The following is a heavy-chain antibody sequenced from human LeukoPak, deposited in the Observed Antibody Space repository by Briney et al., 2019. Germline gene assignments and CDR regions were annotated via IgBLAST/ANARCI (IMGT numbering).Heavy chain of an antibody. CDR2: IRYDGSNK. CDR1: GFTFSGYD. J-gene: IGHJ4*02. CDR3: AKELSETATSDH. D-gene: IGHD1-1*01. V-gene: IGHV3-30*02. Sequence: GRSLRLSCAASGFTFSGYDMNWVRQAPGKGLEWVAFIRYDGSNKYYTDSVKGRFTISRDNSKNTLFLQMNNLRTEDTAVYFCAKELSETATSDHWGQGTLVIVSS.